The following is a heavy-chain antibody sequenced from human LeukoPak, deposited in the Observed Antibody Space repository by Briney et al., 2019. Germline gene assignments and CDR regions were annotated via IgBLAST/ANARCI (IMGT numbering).Heavy chain of an antibody. CDR2: IETASAT. CDR3: ARGPPRGKYYYMDV. J-gene: IGHJ6*03. V-gene: IGHV3-13*01. Sequence: GGSVSHSRGLSGFTLGIFDMRYVRPPTGECLEWGPSIETASATYYRRFVQRQITLSRDNAKNSLYLQMHSLTAGDTAVYYCARGPPRGKYYYMDVWGKGTTVTVYS. CDR1: GFTLGIFD. D-gene: IGHD1-1*01.